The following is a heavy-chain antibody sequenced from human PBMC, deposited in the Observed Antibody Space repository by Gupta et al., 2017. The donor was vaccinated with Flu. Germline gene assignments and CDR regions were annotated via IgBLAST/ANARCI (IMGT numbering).Heavy chain of an antibody. CDR2: ISGRAGNT. D-gene: IGHD4-17*01. V-gene: IGHV3-23*01. CDR3: AKHTVTNYFDS. Sequence: SWVRQAPGKGLEWVSAISGRAGNTYYADSVKGRFTISRDNSKGTLYLQVNSMRAEDTAVYYCAKHTVTNYFDSWGQGTLVTVSS. J-gene: IGHJ4*02.